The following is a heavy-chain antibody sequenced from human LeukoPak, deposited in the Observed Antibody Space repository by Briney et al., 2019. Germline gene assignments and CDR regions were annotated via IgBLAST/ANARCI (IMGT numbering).Heavy chain of an antibody. D-gene: IGHD5-24*01. J-gene: IGHJ4*02. V-gene: IGHV1-3*01. CDR1: GYTFTSYA. CDR2: INAGNGNT. CDR3: ARAGDGYNQFDY. Sequence: ASVKVSCKASGYTFTSYAMHWVRQAPGQRLEWMGWINAGNGNTKYSQKFQGRVTITRDTSASTAYMELSSLRSEDTAVCYCARAGDGYNQFDYWGQGTLVTVSS.